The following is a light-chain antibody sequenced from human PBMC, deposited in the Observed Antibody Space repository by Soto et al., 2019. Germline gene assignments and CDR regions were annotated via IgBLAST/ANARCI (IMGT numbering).Light chain of an antibody. CDR3: QVWDSTSDHYV. Sequence: SYELTQPPSVSVAPGQTASIYCGGNNIGSRSVPWYQQKPGQAPVLVVYDDRDQPSGIPERFAGSNSGNTATLTISRVEAGDEADYYCQVWDSTSDHYVFGTGTKVTVL. V-gene: IGLV3-21*02. J-gene: IGLJ1*01. CDR2: DDR. CDR1: NIGSRS.